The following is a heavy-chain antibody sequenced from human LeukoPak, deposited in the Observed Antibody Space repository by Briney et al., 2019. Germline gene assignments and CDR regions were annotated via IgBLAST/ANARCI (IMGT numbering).Heavy chain of an antibody. CDR1: GGSISNSSYY. CDR2: IYYSGST. D-gene: IGHD3-10*01. CDR3: AREGNGITMVRGVIIQGLYNWFDP. V-gene: IGHV4-39*07. J-gene: IGHJ5*02. Sequence: SETLSLTCTVSGGSISNSSYYWGWIRQPPGKGLEWIGSIYYSGSTYYNPSLKSRVTISVDTSKNQFSLKLSSVTAADTAVYYCAREGNGITMVRGVIIQGLYNWFDPWGQGTLVTVSS.